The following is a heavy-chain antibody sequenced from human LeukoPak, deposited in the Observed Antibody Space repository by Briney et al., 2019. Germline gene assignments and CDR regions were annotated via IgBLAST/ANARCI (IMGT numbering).Heavy chain of an antibody. D-gene: IGHD6-19*01. CDR1: GYTFTSYG. CDR3: ARSRGSIAVAGSNWFDP. Sequence: ASVKVSCKASGYTFTSYGISWVRQAPGQGLEWMGWISAYNGNTNYAQKLRGRVTMTTDTSTSTAYMELRSLRSDDTAVYYCARSRGSIAVAGSNWFDPWGQGTLVTVSS. J-gene: IGHJ5*02. V-gene: IGHV1-18*01. CDR2: ISAYNGNT.